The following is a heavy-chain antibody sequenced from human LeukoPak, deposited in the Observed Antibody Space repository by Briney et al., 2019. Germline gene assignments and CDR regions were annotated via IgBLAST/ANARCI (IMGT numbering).Heavy chain of an antibody. V-gene: IGHV4-61*02. J-gene: IGHJ4*02. CDR1: GGSISSGSYY. D-gene: IGHD5-18*01. CDR2: IYTSGST. CDR3: ARARGVVDTATD. Sequence: PSQTLSLTCTVSGGSISSGSYYWSWIRQPAGKGLEWIGRIYTSGSTNYNPSLKSRVTISVDTSKNQFSLKLSSVTAADTAVYYCARARGVVDTATDWGQGTLVTVSS.